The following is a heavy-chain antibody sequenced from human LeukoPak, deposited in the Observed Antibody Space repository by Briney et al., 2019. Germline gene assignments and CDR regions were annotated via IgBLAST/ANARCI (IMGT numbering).Heavy chain of an antibody. D-gene: IGHD3-16*01. CDR2: IISIFGTA. CDR1: RGTLCRYA. V-gene: IGHV1-69*13. J-gene: IGHJ6*03. Sequence: APVKVSCKASRGTLCRYAISWVRQAPGQGLEWMGGIISIFGTANYAQKFQGRVTITADESTSTAYMELSSLRSEDTAVYYCARDGGAYYYYYMDVWGKGTTVTISS. CDR3: ARDGGAYYYYYMDV.